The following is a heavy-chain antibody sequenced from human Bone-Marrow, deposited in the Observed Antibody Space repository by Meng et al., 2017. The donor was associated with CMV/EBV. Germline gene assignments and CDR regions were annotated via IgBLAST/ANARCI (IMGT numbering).Heavy chain of an antibody. D-gene: IGHD5-18*01. V-gene: IGHV3-53*05. J-gene: IGHJ3*01. Sequence: GESLKISCAASGFHVRSNYMAWVRQAPGKGLEWVSVIYSGGIHSDGDTYHTDSVKGRFTISRDNSKNTLYLQMDSLRTEDTAVYYCARREILGYSEGLYAFNVWGQGNRVTVSS. CDR3: ARREILGYSEGLYAFNV. CDR1: GFHVRSNY. CDR2: IYSGGIHSDGDT.